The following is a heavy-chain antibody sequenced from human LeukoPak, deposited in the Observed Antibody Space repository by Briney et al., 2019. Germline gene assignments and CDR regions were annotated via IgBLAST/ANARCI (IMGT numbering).Heavy chain of an antibody. V-gene: IGHV1-24*01. J-gene: IGHJ4*02. D-gene: IGHD2-8*01. CDR2: VDPEDGET. CDR1: GYTLTELS. CDR3: ARGLMVYDDY. Sequence: ASVKVSCKVSGYTLTELSMHWVRQAPGKGLEWRGGVDPEDGETIYAQKLQGRVTMTTDTSTSTAYMELRSLRSDDTAVYYCARGLMVYDDYWGQGTLVTVSS.